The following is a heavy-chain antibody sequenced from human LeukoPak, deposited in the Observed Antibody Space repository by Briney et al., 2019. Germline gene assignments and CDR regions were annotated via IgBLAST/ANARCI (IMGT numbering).Heavy chain of an antibody. CDR1: GFTFSSFG. V-gene: IGHV3-30*18. Sequence: SEGSLRLSCAASGFTFSSFGMHWVRQAPGKGLEWVAVISYDGSNKYYAESVKGRFTISRDNSKNTMYLQMNSLRTEDTAVYYCAKDHTGGSDYGDYWGQGTLVTVSS. CDR3: AKDHTGGSDYGDY. J-gene: IGHJ4*02. CDR2: ISYDGSNK. D-gene: IGHD3-16*01.